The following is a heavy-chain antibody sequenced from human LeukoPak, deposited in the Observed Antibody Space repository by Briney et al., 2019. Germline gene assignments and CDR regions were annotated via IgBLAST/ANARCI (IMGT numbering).Heavy chain of an antibody. CDR3: ARRHYSSGLDY. CDR1: GGSISTYY. J-gene: IGHJ4*02. CDR2: VYTSGST. Sequence: SETLSLTCTVSGGSISTYYWSWVRQPAGEGLEWIGHVYTSGSTYNPSLKSRVTMSVDTSKSQFSLKLNSVTAADTAVYYCARRHYSSGLDYWGQGILVTLSS. D-gene: IGHD6-19*01. V-gene: IGHV4-4*07.